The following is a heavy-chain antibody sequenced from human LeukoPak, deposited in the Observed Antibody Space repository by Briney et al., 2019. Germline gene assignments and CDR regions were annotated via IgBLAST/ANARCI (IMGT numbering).Heavy chain of an antibody. Sequence: GASVKVPCKTSGYTFTSYPISWVRQAPGQGLEWMGWITTYNGNPNYAQKLQGRVTMTTDTSTSTAYMDLRGLRSDDTAVYYCARGYDYGDYVGDFDYWGQGTLVTVSS. D-gene: IGHD4-17*01. J-gene: IGHJ4*02. CDR2: ITTYNGNP. V-gene: IGHV1-18*04. CDR1: GYTFTSYP. CDR3: ARGYDYGDYVGDFDY.